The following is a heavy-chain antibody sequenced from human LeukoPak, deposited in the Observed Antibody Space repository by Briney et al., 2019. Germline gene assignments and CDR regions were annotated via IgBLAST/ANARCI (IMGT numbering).Heavy chain of an antibody. CDR2: IRSKTNNYAT. D-gene: IGHD4-17*01. V-gene: IGHV3-73*01. Sequence: PGGSLRLSCAASGFIFSGSGMHWVRQASGKGLEWVGRIRSKTNNYATAYAASVKGRFTISRDDSKNTAYLQMNSLKTEDTAVYYCTRGSSTVTTDFDYWGQGTLVTVSS. CDR3: TRGSSTVTTDFDY. CDR1: GFIFSGSG. J-gene: IGHJ4*02.